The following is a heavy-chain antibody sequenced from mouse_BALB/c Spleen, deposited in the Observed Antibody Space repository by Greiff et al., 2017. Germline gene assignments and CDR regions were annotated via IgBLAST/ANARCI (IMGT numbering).Heavy chain of an antibody. J-gene: IGHJ1*01. CDR2: ISSGGSYT. CDR1: GFTFSSYA. Sequence: EVQLVESGGGLVKPGGSLKLSCAASGFTFSSYAMSWVRQSPEKRLEWVAEISSGGSYTYYPDTVTGRFTISRDNAKNTLYLEMSSLRSEDTAMYYCARDPGVTTVVARYWYFDVWGAGTTVTVSS. CDR3: ARDPGVTTVVARYWYFDV. V-gene: IGHV5-9-4*01. D-gene: IGHD1-1*01.